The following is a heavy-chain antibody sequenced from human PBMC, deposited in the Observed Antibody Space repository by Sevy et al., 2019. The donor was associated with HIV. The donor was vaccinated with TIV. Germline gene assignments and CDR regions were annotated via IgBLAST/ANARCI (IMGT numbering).Heavy chain of an antibody. V-gene: IGHV1-46*01. J-gene: IGHJ4*02. D-gene: IGHD1-26*01. Sequence: ASVKVSCKTSGYTFTTFYVRWVRQAPGQGLEWMGIIIPSGGSTTYAQKFQGRVTMTRDTSTSTVYMELRSLRSEDTAVYYWSSGTGVWGQGTPVTVSS. CDR3: SSGTGV. CDR1: GYTFTTFY. CDR2: IIPSGGST.